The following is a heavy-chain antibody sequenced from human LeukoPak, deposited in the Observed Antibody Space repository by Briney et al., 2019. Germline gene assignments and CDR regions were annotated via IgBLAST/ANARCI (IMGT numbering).Heavy chain of an antibody. J-gene: IGHJ4*02. CDR3: ARAQYSSGWTDY. D-gene: IGHD6-19*01. CDR2: INPNSGGT. Sequence: ASVKVSCKASGYSFTSYYMHWVRQAPGQGLEWMGWINPNSGGTNYAQKFQGRVTMTRDTSISTAYMELSRLRSDDTAVYYCARAQYSSGWTDYWGQGTLVTVSS. CDR1: GYSFTSYY. V-gene: IGHV1-2*02.